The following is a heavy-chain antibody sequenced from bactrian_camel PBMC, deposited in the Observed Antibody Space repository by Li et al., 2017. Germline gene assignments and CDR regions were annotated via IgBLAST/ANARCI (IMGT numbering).Heavy chain of an antibody. D-gene: IGHD5*01. CDR1: GFTFSNYW. Sequence: VQLVESGGDLVQPGGSLRLSCATSGFTFSNYWMYWVRQAPGKGLEWVSSISADGSKTSYADSVKGRFTISRDNAKNTLYLQLNSLKTEDTAVYYCVGWYDYNYWVQGTQVTVS. CDR2: ISADGSKT. V-gene: IGHV3S6*01. CDR3: VGWYDYNY. J-gene: IGHJ4*01.